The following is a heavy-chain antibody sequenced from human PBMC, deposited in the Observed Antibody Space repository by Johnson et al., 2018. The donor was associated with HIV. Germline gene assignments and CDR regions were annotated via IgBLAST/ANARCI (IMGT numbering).Heavy chain of an antibody. V-gene: IGHV3-9*01. J-gene: IGHJ3*02. Sequence: EVQLVESGGGLVQPGGSLRLSCAVSGFTFDNFAMHWVRQAPGKGLEWVSSISWDSGTIGYADSVKGRFTISRDNAKISLYLQMDSLRAEDTAVYYCAKDMSRVVTPWAVSFDILGQGTMVTVSS. CDR1: GFTFDNFA. D-gene: IGHD4-23*01. CDR2: ISWDSGTI. CDR3: AKDMSRVVTPWAVSFDI.